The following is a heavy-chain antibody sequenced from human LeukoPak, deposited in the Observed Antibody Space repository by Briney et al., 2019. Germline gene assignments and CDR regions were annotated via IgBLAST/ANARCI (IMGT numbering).Heavy chain of an antibody. CDR1: GFSFSSYA. CDR3: AKGTAVADIYFDY. V-gene: IGHV3-23*01. J-gene: IGHJ4*02. Sequence: GGSLRLSCAASGFSFSSYAMSWVRQAPGKGLEWVSVISGSGDSTYYSDSVKGRFTISRDNSKNTLYLQMNSLRAEDTAVYYCAKGTAVADIYFDYWGQGTLVTVSS. CDR2: ISGSGDST. D-gene: IGHD6-19*01.